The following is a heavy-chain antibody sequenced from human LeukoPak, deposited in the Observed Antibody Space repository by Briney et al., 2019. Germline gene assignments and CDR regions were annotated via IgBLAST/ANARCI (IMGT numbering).Heavy chain of an antibody. CDR1: GFTFSSYS. CDR3: ARDLSAAAGPNWFDP. D-gene: IGHD6-13*01. V-gene: IGHV3-21*01. Sequence: GGSLRLSCAASGFTFSSYSMNWVRQAPGKGLEWVSSISSSSSYIYYADSVKGRFTISRDNAKNSLYLQMNSLRAEDTAVYYCARDLSAAAGPNWFDPCGQGTLVTVSS. J-gene: IGHJ5*02. CDR2: ISSSSSYI.